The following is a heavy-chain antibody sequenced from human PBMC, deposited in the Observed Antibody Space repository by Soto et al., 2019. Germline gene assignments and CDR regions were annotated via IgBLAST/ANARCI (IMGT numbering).Heavy chain of an antibody. V-gene: IGHV4-39*07. CDR3: ARVPGS. D-gene: IGHD7-27*01. J-gene: IGHJ5*02. CDR1: GGSISSSTYY. CDR2: IFNGGNT. Sequence: SETLSLTCTVSGGSISSSTYYWGWMRQPPGKGLEWIGYIFNGGNTYYNPSLKSRVTISVDTSKNQFSLKLSSVTAADTAVYYCARVPGSSGQGTLVTVSS.